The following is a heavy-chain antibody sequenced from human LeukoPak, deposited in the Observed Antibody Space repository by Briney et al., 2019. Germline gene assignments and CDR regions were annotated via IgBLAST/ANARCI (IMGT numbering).Heavy chain of an antibody. CDR2: IFYSGGT. Sequence: SETLSLTCAVYGGSFSGYYWSWIRQPPGKGLEFIGYIFYSGGTDYNLSLKSRVTISVDTSKNQFSLKLSSVTAADTAVYYCARHMNSGTYPMDVWGQGTTVTVSS. D-gene: IGHD1-26*01. CDR3: ARHMNSGTYPMDV. CDR1: GGSFSGYY. J-gene: IGHJ6*02. V-gene: IGHV4-59*08.